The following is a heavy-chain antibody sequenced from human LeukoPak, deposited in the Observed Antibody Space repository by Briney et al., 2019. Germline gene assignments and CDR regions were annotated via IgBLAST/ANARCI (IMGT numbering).Heavy chain of an antibody. CDR2: ISAYNGNT. CDR1: GYTLTSYG. V-gene: IGHV1-18*01. J-gene: IGHJ5*02. Sequence: GASVKVSCKASGYTLTSYGISWVRQAPGQGLEWMGWISAYNGNTNYAQKLQGRVTMTTDTSTSTAYMELSSLRSEDTAVYYCARGHIQWLRRRGLILNWFDPWGQGTLVTVSS. D-gene: IGHD5-12*01. CDR3: ARGHIQWLRRRGLILNWFDP.